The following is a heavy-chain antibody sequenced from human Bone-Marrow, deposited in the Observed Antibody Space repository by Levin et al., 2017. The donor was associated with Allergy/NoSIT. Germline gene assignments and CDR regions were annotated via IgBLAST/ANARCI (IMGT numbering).Heavy chain of an antibody. J-gene: IGHJ3*02. CDR1: GGSISSYY. Sequence: PSETLSLTCTVSGGSISSYYWSWIRQPPGKGLEWIGYIYYSGSTNYNPSLKSRVTISVDTSKNQFSLKLSSVTAADTAVYYCASGSVDSGYGDAFDIWGQGTMVTVSS. CDR2: IYYSGST. CDR3: ASGSVDSGYGDAFDI. V-gene: IGHV4-59*01. D-gene: IGHD5-12*01.